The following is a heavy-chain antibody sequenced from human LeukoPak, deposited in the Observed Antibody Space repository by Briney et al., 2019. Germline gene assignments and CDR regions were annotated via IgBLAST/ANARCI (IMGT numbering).Heavy chain of an antibody. V-gene: IGHV4-34*01. CDR1: GGAFSGYY. CDR3: ARGPYGDYVNYYYYGMDV. J-gene: IGHJ6*02. CDR2: INHSGST. D-gene: IGHD4-17*01. Sequence: PSETLSLICAVYGGAFSGYYWSWIRQPPGKGLEWIGEINHSGSTNYNPSLKSRVTISVDTSKNQFSLKLSSVTAADTAVYYCARGPYGDYVNYYYYGMDVWGQGTTVTVSS.